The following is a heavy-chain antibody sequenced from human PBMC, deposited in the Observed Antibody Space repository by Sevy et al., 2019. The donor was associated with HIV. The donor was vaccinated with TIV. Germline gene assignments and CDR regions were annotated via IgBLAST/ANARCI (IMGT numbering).Heavy chain of an antibody. CDR2: ISYDGNNK. V-gene: IGHV3-30*04. J-gene: IGHJ5*02. Sequence: GGSLRLSCAASGFTFSNYPMYWVRQAPGKGLEWVATISYDGNNKYYADSVKGRFTISRDNSKNTLYLQMNTVRAEDTALDYCAMDAAEGPYGDTFFSNGFDAWGQGTLVTVSS. CDR1: GFTFSNYP. CDR3: AMDAAEGPYGDTFFSNGFDA. D-gene: IGHD2-2*01.